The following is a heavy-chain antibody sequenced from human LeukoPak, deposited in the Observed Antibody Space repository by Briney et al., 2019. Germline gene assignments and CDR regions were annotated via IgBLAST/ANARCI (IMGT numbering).Heavy chain of an antibody. V-gene: IGHV4-34*01. J-gene: IGHJ4*03. CDR2: IDHRGDT. D-gene: IGHD5-24*01. Sequence: SETLSHTCAVYGGSFSRYYWSWIRQSPGKGLEWIAEIDHRGDTNCNPSVKSRVTISVDTSKNQFSLKMRSLSAADTALYYCARGSTISETGYLDFWGQGTLVTVSS. CDR3: ARGSTISETGYLDF. CDR1: GGSFSRYY.